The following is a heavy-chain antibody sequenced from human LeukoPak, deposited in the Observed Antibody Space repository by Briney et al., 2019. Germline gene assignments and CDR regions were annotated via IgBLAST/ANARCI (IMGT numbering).Heavy chain of an antibody. V-gene: IGHV1-2*02. D-gene: IGHD2/OR15-2a*01. J-gene: IGHJ4*02. CDR3: ARGVYSYSTPFDY. Sequence: ASVKVSCKASGYTFSGYYLHWVRQAPGQGLEWMGWINPNSCGTNYAQKFQGRVTVTRDKSITTTYMELSRLRSDDTAVYYCARGVYSYSTPFDYWGQGALVTVSS. CDR1: GYTFSGYY. CDR2: INPNSCGT.